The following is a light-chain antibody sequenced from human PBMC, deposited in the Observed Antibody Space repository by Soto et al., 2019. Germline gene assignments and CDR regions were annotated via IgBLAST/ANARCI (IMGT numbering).Light chain of an antibody. J-gene: IGLJ3*02. CDR3: SSYRSSGASVV. V-gene: IGLV2-14*01. CDR2: EVT. CDR1: SSDIGGYNY. Sequence: QSALTQPASVSGSPGQSITISCTGASSDIGGYNYVSWYQQYPGKAPKIIIYEVTNRPSGVSDRFSGAKSGNTASLTISGLQAEDEGDYYCSSYRSSGASVVFCGGTKLTVL.